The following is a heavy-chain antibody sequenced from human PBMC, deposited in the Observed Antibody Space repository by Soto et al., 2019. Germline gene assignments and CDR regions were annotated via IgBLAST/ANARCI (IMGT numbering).Heavy chain of an antibody. CDR2: INHSGST. Sequence: SETLSLTCAVSGGSFSGYYWSWIRQPPGKGLEWIGDINHSGSTYYSPSLKSRVTISLAPSRTQFSLKLESVTAADTAVYFCARLVVVSPVANAWGQGTLVTAPQ. J-gene: IGHJ5*02. CDR1: GGSFSGYY. D-gene: IGHD2-15*01. CDR3: ARLVVVSPVANA. V-gene: IGHV4-34*01.